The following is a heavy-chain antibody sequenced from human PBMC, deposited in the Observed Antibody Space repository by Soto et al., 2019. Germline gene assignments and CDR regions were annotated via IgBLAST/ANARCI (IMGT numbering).Heavy chain of an antibody. V-gene: IGHV4-4*07. CDR3: ARAAKFGELYH. CDR2: IYVSGIN. J-gene: IGHJ5*02. Sequence: XETLALTCTVSGVCIRSYDWSWVRQSAGKGLEWIGRIYVSGINNYNPSLRSRVTMSEDTSKNQLSLTLTSVTAADTAIYYCARAAKFGELYHWGQGTPVTVSS. CDR1: GVCIRSYD. D-gene: IGHD3-10*02.